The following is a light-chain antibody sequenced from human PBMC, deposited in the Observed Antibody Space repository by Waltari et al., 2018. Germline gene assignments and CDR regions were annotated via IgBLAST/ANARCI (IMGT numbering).Light chain of an antibody. Sequence: VLTQPPSVSVAPGKTARVICGGNDIGSQTVHWYQQKPGQAPVVVISYDSDRPSGIPERFAGSNSWDTATLTIRRVEAGDEADYYCQVWDSSNDHPVVFGGGTKLTVL. CDR1: DIGSQT. J-gene: IGLJ2*01. CDR3: QVWDSSNDHPVV. V-gene: IGLV3-21*04. CDR2: YDS.